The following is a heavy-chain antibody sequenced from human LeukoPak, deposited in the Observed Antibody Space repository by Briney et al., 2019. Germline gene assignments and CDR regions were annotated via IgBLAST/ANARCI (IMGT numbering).Heavy chain of an antibody. D-gene: IGHD6-13*01. J-gene: IGHJ4*02. CDR3: AKGYSSSWYGGYYFDY. Sequence: PGRSLRLSCAASGFTFDDYAMHWVRQAPGMGLEWVSGISWNSGSIGYADSVKGRFTISRDNAKNSLYLQMNSLRAEDTALYYCAKGYSSSWYGGYYFDYWGQGTLVTVSS. V-gene: IGHV3-9*01. CDR2: ISWNSGSI. CDR1: GFTFDDYA.